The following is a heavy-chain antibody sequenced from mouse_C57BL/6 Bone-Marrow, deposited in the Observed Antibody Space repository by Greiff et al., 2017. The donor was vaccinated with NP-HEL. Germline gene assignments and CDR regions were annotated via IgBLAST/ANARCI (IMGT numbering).Heavy chain of an antibody. V-gene: IGHV5-4*01. J-gene: IGHJ1*03. D-gene: IGHD1-1*01. CDR3: ARELCPYYYGSSYGYFDV. CDR1: GFTFSSYA. Sequence: DVKLVESGGGLVKPGGSLKLSCAASGFTFSSYAMSWVRQTPEKRLEWVATISDGGSYTYYPDNVKGRFTISRDNAKNNLYLQMSHLKSEDTAMYYCARELCPYYYGSSYGYFDVWGTGTTVTVSS. CDR2: ISDGGSYT.